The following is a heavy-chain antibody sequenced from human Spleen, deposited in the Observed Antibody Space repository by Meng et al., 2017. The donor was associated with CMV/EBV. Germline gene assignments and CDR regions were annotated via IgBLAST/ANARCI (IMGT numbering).Heavy chain of an antibody. Sequence: GESLKISCAASGFTFDDYGMSWVRQAPGKGLEWVSGINWNGGSTGYADSVKCRFTISRDNAKNSLYLQMNSLRAEDTALYYCARDRFVVVPAASNWFDPWGQGTLVTVSS. V-gene: IGHV3-20*04. D-gene: IGHD2-2*01. CDR3: ARDRFVVVPAASNWFDP. CDR2: INWNGGST. J-gene: IGHJ5*02. CDR1: GFTFDDYG.